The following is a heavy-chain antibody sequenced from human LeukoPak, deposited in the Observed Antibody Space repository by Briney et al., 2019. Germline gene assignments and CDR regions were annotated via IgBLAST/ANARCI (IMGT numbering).Heavy chain of an antibody. D-gene: IGHD5-24*01. V-gene: IGHV3-30*02. CDR2: IRYDGSNK. J-gene: IGHJ4*02. CDR3: AKDEARRRDGYNYLIDY. CDR1: GFTFSSYG. Sequence: PGGSLRLSRAASGFTFSSYGMHWVRQAPGKGLEWVAFIRYDGSNKYYADSVKGRFTISRDNSKNTLYLLMNSLRAEDTAVYYCAKDEARRRDGYNYLIDYWGQGTLVTVSS.